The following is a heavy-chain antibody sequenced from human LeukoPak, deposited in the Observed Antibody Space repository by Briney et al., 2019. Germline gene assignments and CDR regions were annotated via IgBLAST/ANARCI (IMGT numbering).Heavy chain of an antibody. Sequence: PGGSLRLSCAASGFTFSSNAMSWVRQAPGKGLEWVSAISGSGGSTYYADSVKGRFTISRDNSKNTLYLQMNSLRAEDTAVYYCARHIVVVPAAITDWGQGTLVTVSS. D-gene: IGHD2-2*01. CDR1: GFTFSSNA. CDR2: ISGSGGST. CDR3: ARHIVVVPAAITD. J-gene: IGHJ4*02. V-gene: IGHV3-23*01.